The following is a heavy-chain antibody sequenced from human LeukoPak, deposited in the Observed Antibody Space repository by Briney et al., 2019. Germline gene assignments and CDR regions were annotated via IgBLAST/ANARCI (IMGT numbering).Heavy chain of an antibody. CDR2: INHSGST. CDR3: ARHAAVAYFDILTEEDY. J-gene: IGHJ4*02. CDR1: GFTFSSYA. Sequence: GSLRLSCAASGFTFSSYAMSWVRQAPGKGLEWIGEINHSGSTNYNPSLKSRVTISVDTSKNQFSLKLSSMTAADTAVYYCARHAAVAYFDILTEEDYWGQGTLVTVSS. D-gene: IGHD3-9*01. V-gene: IGHV4-34*01.